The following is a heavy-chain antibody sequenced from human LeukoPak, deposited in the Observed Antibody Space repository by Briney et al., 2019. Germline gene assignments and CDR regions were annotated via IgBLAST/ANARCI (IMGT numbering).Heavy chain of an antibody. Sequence: SETLSLTCTVSGGSISSGVYYWSWIRQHPGKGLEWIGYIYYSGSTYYNPSLKSRVTISVDTSKNQFSLKLSSVTAADTAVYYCARLSGTPTYYDILTGYSMFDYWGQGTLVTVSS. CDR3: ARLSGTPTYYDILTGYSMFDY. V-gene: IGHV4-30-4*08. CDR2: IYYSGST. J-gene: IGHJ4*02. D-gene: IGHD3-9*01. CDR1: GGSISSGVYY.